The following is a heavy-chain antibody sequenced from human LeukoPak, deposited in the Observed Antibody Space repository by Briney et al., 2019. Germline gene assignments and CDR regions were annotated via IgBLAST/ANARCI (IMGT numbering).Heavy chain of an antibody. CDR2: IYTSGST. J-gene: IGHJ3*02. Sequence: SETLSLTCTVSGGSISSYYGSWIRQPAGKGLEWIGRIYTSGSTNYNPSLKSRVTMSVDTSKNQFSLKLSSVTAADTAVYYCARDSGIFGVADGAFDIWGQGTMVTVSS. V-gene: IGHV4-4*07. CDR1: GGSISSYY. D-gene: IGHD3-3*01. CDR3: ARDSGIFGVADGAFDI.